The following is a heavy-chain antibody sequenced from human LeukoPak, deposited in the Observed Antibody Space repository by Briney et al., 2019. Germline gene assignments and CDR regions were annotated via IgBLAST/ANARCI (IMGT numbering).Heavy chain of an antibody. D-gene: IGHD3-22*01. Sequence: PSETLSLTCVVSGGSISTGNWWSWVRQPPGKGLEWIGEVFHRGNTNYNSSFESRVTMSVDKSKKQFSLKLTSVTAADTAVYYCARLTKYYDNSGYYLDAFDIWGQGTMVTVSS. J-gene: IGHJ3*02. CDR2: VFHRGNT. CDR1: GGSISTGNW. CDR3: ARLTKYYDNSGYYLDAFDI. V-gene: IGHV4-4*02.